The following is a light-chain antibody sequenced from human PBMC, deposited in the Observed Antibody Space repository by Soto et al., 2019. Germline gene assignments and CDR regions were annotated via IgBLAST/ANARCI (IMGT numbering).Light chain of an antibody. J-gene: IGKJ4*01. CDR2: AAS. CDR1: QSISSY. Sequence: DIQMTQSPSTLSASVGDTVTITCRASQSISSYLNWYQQKPGKAPKLLIYAASSLQSGVPSRFSAGGSGTDFTLIISSLQPEDFAVYYCQQRVNWPPTFGGGTKVDI. CDR3: QQRVNWPPT. V-gene: IGKV1-39*01.